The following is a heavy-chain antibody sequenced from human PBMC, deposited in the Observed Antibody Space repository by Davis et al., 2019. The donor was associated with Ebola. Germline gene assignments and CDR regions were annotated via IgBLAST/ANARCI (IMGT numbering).Heavy chain of an antibody. D-gene: IGHD4-17*01. CDR1: GFTFSSYG. CDR3: ARDLATVTNNWFDP. Sequence: PGGSLRLSCAASGFTFSSYGMHWVRQAPGKGLEWAAVIWYDGSNKYYADSVKGRFTISRDNSKNTLYLQMNSLRAEDTAVYYCARDLATVTNNWFDPWGQGTLVTVSS. CDR2: IWYDGSNK. J-gene: IGHJ5*02. V-gene: IGHV3-33*01.